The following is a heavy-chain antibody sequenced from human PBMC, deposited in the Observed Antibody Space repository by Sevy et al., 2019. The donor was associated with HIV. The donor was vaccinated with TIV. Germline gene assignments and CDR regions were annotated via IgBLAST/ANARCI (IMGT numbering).Heavy chain of an antibody. D-gene: IGHD1-26*01. Sequence: GGSLRLSCAASGFSFRTYWMHWVRQAPGKGLEWVANIKQDESQKYYVASVKGRFTISRDNAKNSVYLEMNSLRPEDTAIYYCAKGNSRSYDYWGQGTLVTVSS. CDR2: IKQDESQK. J-gene: IGHJ4*02. CDR1: GFSFRTYW. CDR3: AKGNSRSYDY. V-gene: IGHV3-7*01.